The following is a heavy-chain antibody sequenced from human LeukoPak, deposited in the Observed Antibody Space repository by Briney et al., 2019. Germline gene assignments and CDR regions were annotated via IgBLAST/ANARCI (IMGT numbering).Heavy chain of an antibody. CDR2: IKQDGSEK. Sequence: GGSLRLSCAASGFTFSSYWMSWVRQAPGKGLEWVANIKQDGSEKYYVDSVKGRLTISRDNAKNTLYLQMNSLRAEDTAVYYCAKDPTMIVVVIPDYWGQGTLVTVSS. J-gene: IGHJ4*02. V-gene: IGHV3-7*03. CDR1: GFTFSSYW. D-gene: IGHD3-22*01. CDR3: AKDPTMIVVVIPDY.